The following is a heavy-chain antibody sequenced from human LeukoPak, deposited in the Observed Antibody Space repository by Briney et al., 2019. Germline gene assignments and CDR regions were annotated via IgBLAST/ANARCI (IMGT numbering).Heavy chain of an antibody. J-gene: IGHJ6*02. V-gene: IGHV3-23*01. CDR3: AKGRDGDYDDYYGMDV. D-gene: IGHD4-17*01. CDR2: ISGSGGST. Sequence: GGSLRLSCATSGFTFSSYAMSWVRQAPGKGLEWVSGISGSGGSTYYADSVKGQFTISRDNSKNTLYLQMNSLRAEDTAVYYCAKGRDGDYDDYYGMDVWGQGTTVTVSS. CDR1: GFTFSSYA.